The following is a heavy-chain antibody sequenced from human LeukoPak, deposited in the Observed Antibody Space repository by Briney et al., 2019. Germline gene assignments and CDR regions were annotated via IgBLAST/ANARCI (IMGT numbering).Heavy chain of an antibody. CDR3: AWKNYDFWSGYPNWFDP. CDR1: GGSFSGYY. V-gene: IGHV4-34*01. J-gene: IGHJ5*02. Sequence: SETLSLTCAVYGGSFSGYYWSWIRQPPGKGLEWIGEINHSGSTNYNPSLKSRVTLSVDTSKKQFSLKLSSVTAADTAVYYCAWKNYDFWSGYPNWFDPWGQGTLVTVPS. CDR2: INHSGST. D-gene: IGHD3-3*01.